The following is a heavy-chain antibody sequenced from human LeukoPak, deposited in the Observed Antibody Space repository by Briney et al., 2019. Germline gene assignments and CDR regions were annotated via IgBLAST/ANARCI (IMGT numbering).Heavy chain of an antibody. CDR1: GGSISSSSYY. CDR2: IYYSGST. J-gene: IGHJ5*02. CDR3: ARIPRIDYDSSYYAAPQDGSGTFDP. D-gene: IGHD3-22*01. V-gene: IGHV4-39*07. Sequence: TSETLSLTCTVSGGSISSSSYYWGWIRQPPGKGLGWIGSIYYSGSTYYNPSLKSRVTISVDTSKNQFSLKLSSVTAADTAVYYCARIPRIDYDSSYYAAPQDGSGTFDPWGQGTLVTVSS.